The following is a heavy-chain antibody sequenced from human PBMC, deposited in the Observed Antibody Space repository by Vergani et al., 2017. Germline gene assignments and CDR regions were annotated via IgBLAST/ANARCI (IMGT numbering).Heavy chain of an antibody. CDR2: ITYEGSNV. V-gene: IGHV3-30*03. CDR3: ARRIVGVDVSYDAIDI. J-gene: IGHJ3*02. Sequence: QVVESGGGVVQPGRSLRLSCAGSGFPFSGYGMHWVRQAPGKGLEWVAMITYEGSNVEYADSVNGRFTVSRDNSKNTVYLEMNSLRAGDTAVYYCARRIVGVDVSYDAIDIWGQGTKVTVSS. CDR1: GFPFSGYG. D-gene: IGHD1-26*01.